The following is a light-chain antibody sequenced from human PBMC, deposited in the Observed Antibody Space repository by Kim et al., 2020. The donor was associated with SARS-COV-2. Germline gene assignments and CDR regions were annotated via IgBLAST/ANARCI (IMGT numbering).Light chain of an antibody. V-gene: IGKV3-20*01. Sequence: EIVLTQSPGTLSLSPGERATLSCRASQSVSSSKFAWYQQTPGQAPSLLIYGASNRATGIPDRFSGSGSGTDFTLTISRLEPEDFAVYYCQQYATSPWTFGQGTKVDIK. CDR2: GAS. J-gene: IGKJ1*01. CDR1: QSVSSSK. CDR3: QQYATSPWT.